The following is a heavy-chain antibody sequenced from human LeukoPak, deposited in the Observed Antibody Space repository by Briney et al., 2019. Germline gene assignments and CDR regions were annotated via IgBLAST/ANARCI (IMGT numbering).Heavy chain of an antibody. V-gene: IGHV1-69*05. J-gene: IGHJ4*02. D-gene: IGHD3-3*01. Sequence: ASVKVSCKAPGGTFSSYAISWVRQAPGQGLEWMGGIIPIFGTANHAQKFQGRVTITTDESTSTAYMELSSLRSEDTAVYYCARFFPLYVYDFWSGYFDYWGQGTLVTVSS. CDR1: GGTFSSYA. CDR2: IIPIFGTA. CDR3: ARFFPLYVYDFWSGYFDY.